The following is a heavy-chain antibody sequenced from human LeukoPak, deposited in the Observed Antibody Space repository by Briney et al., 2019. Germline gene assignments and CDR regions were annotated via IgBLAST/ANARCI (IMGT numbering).Heavy chain of an antibody. CDR2: IIPIFGTA. D-gene: IGHD2-2*02. CDR1: GGTFSSYA. J-gene: IGHJ4*02. CDR3: ARVGYCSSTSCYTNQYYFDY. Sequence: SVKVSCKASGGTFSSYAISWVRQAPGQGLEWMGRIIPIFGTANYAQEFQGRVTITTDESTSTAYMELSSLRSEDTAVYYCARVGYCSSTSCYTNQYYFDYWGQGTLVTVSS. V-gene: IGHV1-69*05.